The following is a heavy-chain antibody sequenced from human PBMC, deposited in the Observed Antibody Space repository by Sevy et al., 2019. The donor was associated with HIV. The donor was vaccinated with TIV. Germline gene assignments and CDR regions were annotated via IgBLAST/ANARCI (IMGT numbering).Heavy chain of an antibody. CDR3: AKDRIWELGDAFDI. V-gene: IGHV3-23*01. CDR2: FSASGAST. Sequence: GGSLRLSCAASGFTFSSYAMSWVRQAPGQGLEWVSGFSASGASTKYADSVKGRFTISRDNSKNTLSLQMNSLRAEDTAVYYCAKDRIWELGDAFDIWGQGTMVTVSS. CDR1: GFTFSSYA. D-gene: IGHD1-26*01. J-gene: IGHJ3*02.